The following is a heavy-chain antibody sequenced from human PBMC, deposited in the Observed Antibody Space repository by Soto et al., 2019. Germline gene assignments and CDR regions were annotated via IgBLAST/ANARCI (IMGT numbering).Heavy chain of an antibody. CDR2: ISYDGSNK. V-gene: IGHV3-30-3*01. CDR1: GFTFSSYA. J-gene: IGHJ4*02. CDR3: ARVNSSGWNDVVDY. Sequence: SLRLSCAASGFTFSSYAMHWVRQAPGKGLEWVAVISYDGSNKYYADSVKGRFTISRDNSKNTLYLQMNSLRAEDTAVYYCARVNSSGWNDVVDYWGQGTQVTVSS. D-gene: IGHD6-19*01.